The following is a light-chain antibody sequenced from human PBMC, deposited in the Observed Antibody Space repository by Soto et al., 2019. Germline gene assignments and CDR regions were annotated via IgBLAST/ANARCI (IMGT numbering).Light chain of an antibody. CDR3: EPRWLPPSP. CDR2: DSS. J-gene: IGKJ2*01. V-gene: IGKV3-11*01. CDR1: QSVRSS. Sequence: EIVLTQSPATLSLSPGERATLSFRASQSVRSSLAWYQKKPGQAPRLLIYDSSNRATGIPARFSGTGSVTDFTLTISSLEPDDLAVYFCEPRWLPPSPFGQGTKLEIK.